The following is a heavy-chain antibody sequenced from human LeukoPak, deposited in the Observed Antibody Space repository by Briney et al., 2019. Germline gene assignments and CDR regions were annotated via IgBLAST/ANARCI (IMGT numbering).Heavy chain of an antibody. CDR3: ARHPLTGGYWYFDL. V-gene: IGHV5-51*01. Sequence: GESLQISCKGSGYRFTNYWIAWVRQMPGKGLECMGVIYPGDSETRYSPSFQGQVTISADKSISTAYLHWDNLKASDTAMYYCARHPLTGGYWYFDLWGRGALVTVSS. CDR2: IYPGDSET. CDR1: GYRFTNYW. J-gene: IGHJ2*01. D-gene: IGHD7-27*01.